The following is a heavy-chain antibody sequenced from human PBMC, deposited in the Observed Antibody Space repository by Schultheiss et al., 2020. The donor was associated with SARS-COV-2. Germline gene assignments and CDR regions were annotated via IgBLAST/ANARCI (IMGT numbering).Heavy chain of an antibody. CDR2: IYDSGST. D-gene: IGHD6-19*01. CDR1: GGSISSYY. Sequence: SETLSLTCTVSGGSISSYYWSWIRQHPGKGLEWIGYIYDSGSTNYNPSLKSRVTISVDTSKNQFSLKLSSVTAADTAIYYCARVRDNSGWAHFDYWGQGTLVTVSS. CDR3: ARVRDNSGWAHFDY. J-gene: IGHJ4*02. V-gene: IGHV4-59*01.